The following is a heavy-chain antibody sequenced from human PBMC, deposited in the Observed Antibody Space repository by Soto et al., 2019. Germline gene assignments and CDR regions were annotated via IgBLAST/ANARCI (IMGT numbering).Heavy chain of an antibody. CDR3: ATESGYSYGYLY. V-gene: IGHV3-33*01. Sequence: QVQLVESGGGVVQPGRSLRLSCAASGFTFSSYGMHWVRQAPGKGLEWVAVIWYDGSNKYYADSVKGRFTISRDNSKNTLYLQMNSLRAEDTAVYYCATESGYSYGYLYWGQGTLVTVSS. D-gene: IGHD5-18*01. CDR2: IWYDGSNK. CDR1: GFTFSSYG. J-gene: IGHJ4*02.